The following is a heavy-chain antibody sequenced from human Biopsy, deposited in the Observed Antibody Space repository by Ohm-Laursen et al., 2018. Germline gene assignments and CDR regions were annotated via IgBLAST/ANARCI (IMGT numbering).Heavy chain of an antibody. J-gene: IGHJ4*02. V-gene: IGHV1-8*01. CDR1: GYTFTSHD. CDR3: ARWETTLGRSLDS. Sequence: GASVKVSCKASGYTFTSHDINWVRQATGQGLEWMGWMSPNTGNTVYAQRFQDRVTMTSDTSTGTAYMELTSLTSDDTAVCFCARWETTLGRSLDSWGQGTLVAVSS. CDR2: MSPNTGNT. D-gene: IGHD1-26*01.